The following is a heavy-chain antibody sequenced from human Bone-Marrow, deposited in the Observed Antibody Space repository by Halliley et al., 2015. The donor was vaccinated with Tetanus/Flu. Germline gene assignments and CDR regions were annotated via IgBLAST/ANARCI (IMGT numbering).Heavy chain of an antibody. D-gene: IGHD2-21*02. CDR2: IHFGGNA. J-gene: IGHJ4*02. Sequence: TLSLTCAVSGGSIDTYYWSWFRQPPGKGLEWIGNIHFGGNANYSPSLKSRLTMSVDTSRHQFFLKLTSLTAADAAVYYCARILPTAVNPDYWGQEPLVTISS. CDR3: ARILPTAVNPDY. V-gene: IGHV4-59*01. CDR1: GGSIDTYY.